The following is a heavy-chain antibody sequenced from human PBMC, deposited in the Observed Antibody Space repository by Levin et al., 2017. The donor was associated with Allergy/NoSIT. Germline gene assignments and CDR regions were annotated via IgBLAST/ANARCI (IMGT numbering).Heavy chain of an antibody. J-gene: IGHJ4*02. Sequence: GGSLRLSCKGSGYRFTNYWIGWVRQMPGKGLEWMGVIYPGDSDTSYSPSFQGQVTISADKSITTAYLQWSSLKASDTAMYYCASSVARSAYWGQGTLVTVSS. CDR2: IYPGDSDT. V-gene: IGHV5-51*01. CDR1: GYRFTNYW. CDR3: ASSVARSAY. D-gene: IGHD3-3*01.